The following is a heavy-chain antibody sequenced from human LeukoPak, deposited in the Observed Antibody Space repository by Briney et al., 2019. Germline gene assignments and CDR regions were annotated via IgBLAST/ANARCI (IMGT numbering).Heavy chain of an antibody. J-gene: IGHJ4*02. Sequence: GGSLRLSCAASGFTFDDYAMHWVRQVPWKGLEWVSGISWSSGSIGYADSVKGRFTISRDNAKNSLYLQVNSLRAEDTALYYCAKSIEGSGSYYNSYFDYWGQGTLVTVSS. V-gene: IGHV3-9*01. D-gene: IGHD3-10*01. CDR1: GFTFDDYA. CDR2: ISWSSGSI. CDR3: AKSIEGSGSYYNSYFDY.